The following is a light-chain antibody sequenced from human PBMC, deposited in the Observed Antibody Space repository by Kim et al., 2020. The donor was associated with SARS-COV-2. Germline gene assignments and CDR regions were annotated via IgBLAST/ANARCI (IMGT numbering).Light chain of an antibody. V-gene: IGLV3-19*01. CDR1: SLRSYY. Sequence: SSELTQDPAVSVALGQTVRITCQGDSLRSYYASWYQQKPGQAPVLVIYGKNNRPSGIPDRFSGSSSGNTASLTITGAQAEDEADYYCNSRDSSGNQLNWVFGGGTQLTVL. CDR2: GKN. J-gene: IGLJ3*02. CDR3: NSRDSSGNQLNWV.